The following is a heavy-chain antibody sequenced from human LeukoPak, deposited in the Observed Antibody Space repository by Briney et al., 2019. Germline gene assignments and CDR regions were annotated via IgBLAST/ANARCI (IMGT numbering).Heavy chain of an antibody. Sequence: PSQTLSLTCTVSGGSISSGGSDWSWIRQHPGKGLEWIGYIYYSASTYYNPSLKSRVTISVDTSKNQFSLKLSSVTAAATAVYYCARTAGGGYCSSTSCYTSDYWGQGTLVTVSS. CDR3: ARTAGGGYCSSTSCYTSDY. V-gene: IGHV4-31*03. CDR1: GGSISSGGSD. CDR2: IYYSAST. D-gene: IGHD2-2*02. J-gene: IGHJ4*02.